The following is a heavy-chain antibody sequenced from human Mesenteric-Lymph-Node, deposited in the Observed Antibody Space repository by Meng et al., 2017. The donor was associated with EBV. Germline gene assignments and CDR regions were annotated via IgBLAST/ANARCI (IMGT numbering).Heavy chain of an antibody. V-gene: IGHV4-4*02. CDR3: ARLIVGSLSTFDY. Sequence: GPVQASGPGLVNASGTRPPTCVSSGDSISSTNWWSWVRQPPGKGLEWIGETYYSGSTNYNPSLKSRVTILVDKSMNQFSLKLTSVTAADTAVYYCARLIVGSLSTFDYWGQGALVTVFS. CDR1: GDSISSTNW. CDR2: TYYSGST. D-gene: IGHD1-26*01. J-gene: IGHJ4*02.